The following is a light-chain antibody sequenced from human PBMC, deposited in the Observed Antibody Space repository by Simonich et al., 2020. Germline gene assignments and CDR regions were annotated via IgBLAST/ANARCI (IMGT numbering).Light chain of an antibody. Sequence: DIVMTQSPDSLAVSLGERATINCKSSQSVLYSSHHKNYLAWYQQKPGQPPKLLIYWASTRESGVPDRFSGSGSGTDFTLTISSLQAEDVAVYYCQQYYSTPITFGQGTKVEIK. J-gene: IGKJ1*01. CDR3: QQYYSTPIT. V-gene: IGKV4-1*01. CDR2: WAS. CDR1: QSVLYSSHHKNY.